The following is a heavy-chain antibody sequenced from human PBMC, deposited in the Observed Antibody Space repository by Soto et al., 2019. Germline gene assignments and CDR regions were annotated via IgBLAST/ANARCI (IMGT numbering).Heavy chain of an antibody. V-gene: IGHV3-30*18. CDR3: AKFGRPAYYPYMDV. J-gene: IGHJ6*03. Sequence: GGSLRLSCAASGFTFSSYGMHWVRQAPGKGLEWVAVISYDGSNKYYADSVKGRFTISRDNSKNTLYLQMNSLRAEDTAVYYCAKFGRPAYYPYMDVWGKGTTVTVSS. CDR2: ISYDGSNK. CDR1: GFTFSSYG. D-gene: IGHD3-10*01.